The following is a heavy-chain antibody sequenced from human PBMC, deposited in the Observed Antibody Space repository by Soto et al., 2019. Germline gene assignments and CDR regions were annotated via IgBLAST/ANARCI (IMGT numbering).Heavy chain of an antibody. CDR1: GFTFSTYS. V-gene: IGHV3-48*01. CDR2: ISSSSSTI. D-gene: IGHD3-22*01. J-gene: IGHJ4*02. CDR3: AKAAYYYDSSGYPPLGDY. Sequence: GGSLRLSCAASGFTFSTYSMNWVRQAPGKGLEWVSYISSSSSTIFYTDSVKGRFAVSRDNAKNSLYLQMNSLRAEDTAVYYCAKAAYYYDSSGYPPLGDYWGQGTLVTVSS.